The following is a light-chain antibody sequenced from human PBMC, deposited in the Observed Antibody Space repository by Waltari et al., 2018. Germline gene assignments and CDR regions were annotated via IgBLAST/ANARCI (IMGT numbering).Light chain of an antibody. CDR1: SSDVGGYNY. V-gene: IGLV2-14*01. Sequence: QSALTQPASVSGSPGQSITISCTGTSSDVGGYNYVSWYQQHPGKAPKLMIDDVSKRPSGVSKRLSGSKSGNTASLTISGLQAEDEAYYYCSSYTSSSTLYVFGTGPKVTVL. CDR2: DVS. CDR3: SSYTSSSTLYV. J-gene: IGLJ1*01.